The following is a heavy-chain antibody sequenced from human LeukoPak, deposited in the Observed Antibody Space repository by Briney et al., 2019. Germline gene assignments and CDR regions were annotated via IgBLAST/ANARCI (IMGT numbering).Heavy chain of an antibody. CDR2: IYPDDSDT. CDR3: AIFGDKYGSGSYGDS. CDR1: GYTFSNYW. D-gene: IGHD3-10*01. Sequence: GESLKISCKGFGYTFSNYWIGWVRQMPGKGLESMGIIYPDDSDTRYSPSFQGQVTISADKSITTAFLQWSSLKASDTAMYYCAIFGDKYGSGSYGDSWGQGTLVTVSS. J-gene: IGHJ4*02. V-gene: IGHV5-51*01.